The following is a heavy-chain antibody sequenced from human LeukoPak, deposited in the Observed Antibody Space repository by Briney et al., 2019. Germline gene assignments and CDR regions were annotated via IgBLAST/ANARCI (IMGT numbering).Heavy chain of an antibody. D-gene: IGHD3-22*01. CDR1: GGSISSGDYY. CDR3: ASAGYYYDSSGYHDAFDI. V-gene: IGHV4-30-4*01. Sequence: SETLSLTCTVSGGSISSGDYYWSWIRQPPGKGLEWTGYIYYSGSTYYNPSLKSRVTISVDTSKNQFSLKLSSVTAADTAVYYCASAGYYYDSSGYHDAFDIWGQGTMVTVSS. J-gene: IGHJ3*02. CDR2: IYYSGST.